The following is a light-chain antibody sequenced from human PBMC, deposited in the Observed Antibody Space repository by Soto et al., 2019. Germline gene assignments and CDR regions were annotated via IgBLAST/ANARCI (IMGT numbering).Light chain of an antibody. Sequence: QSALTQPASVSGSPGQSITFSCTGTSSDVGAYNYVSWYQQHPGKAPKLMIYEVGNRPSGVSNRFSGSKSGNTASLTISGLQAEDEADYYCSSYTSSSTRIFGGGTKLTVL. CDR3: SSYTSSSTRI. V-gene: IGLV2-14*01. CDR1: SSDVGAYNY. CDR2: EVG. J-gene: IGLJ2*01.